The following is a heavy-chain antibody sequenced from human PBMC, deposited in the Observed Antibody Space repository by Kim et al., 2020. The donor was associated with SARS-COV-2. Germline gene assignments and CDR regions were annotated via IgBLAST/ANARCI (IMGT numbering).Heavy chain of an antibody. CDR2: ISTSNTI. J-gene: IGHJ4*02. CDR3: AKDILAAGLFFDY. D-gene: IGHD6-13*01. Sequence: GGSLRLSCAASGFTFRDYYMGWIRQAPGKGLEWVSYISTSNTIYDADFVKGRFTISRDNAKNSLYLQMNSLRAEDTAVYYCAKDILAAGLFFDYWGQGT. V-gene: IGHV3-11*01. CDR1: GFTFRDYY.